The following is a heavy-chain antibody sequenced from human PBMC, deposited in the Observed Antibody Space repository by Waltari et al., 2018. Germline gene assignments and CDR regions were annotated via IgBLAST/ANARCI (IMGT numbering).Heavy chain of an antibody. D-gene: IGHD1-1*01. CDR2: MSYRGAT. J-gene: IGHJ3*01. V-gene: IGHV4-39*01. CDR3: ATYIGASVGTAAFDV. Sequence: WGGIRQPPGQGLEWIGTMSYRGATYSSPSLKSRVTISRDTSKNQLSLKLGSVTAADTAIYYCATYIGASVGTAAFDVWGQGTMVSVSS.